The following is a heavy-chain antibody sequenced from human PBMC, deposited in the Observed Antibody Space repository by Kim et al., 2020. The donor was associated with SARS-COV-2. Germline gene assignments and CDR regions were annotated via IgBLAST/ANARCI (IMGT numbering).Heavy chain of an antibody. D-gene: IGHD6-13*01. Sequence: SETLSLTCTVSGGSISSSSYYWGWIRQPPGKGLEWIGSIYYSGSTYYNPSLKSRVTISVDTSKNQFSLKLSSVTAADTAVYYCARQEAAAGGGRQFDYWGQGTLVTVSS. J-gene: IGHJ4*02. CDR2: IYYSGST. CDR1: GGSISSSSYY. V-gene: IGHV4-39*01. CDR3: ARQEAAAGGGRQFDY.